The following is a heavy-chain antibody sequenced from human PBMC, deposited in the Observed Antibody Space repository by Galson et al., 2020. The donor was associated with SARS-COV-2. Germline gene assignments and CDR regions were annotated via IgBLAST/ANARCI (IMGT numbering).Heavy chain of an antibody. CDR3: ARGRIGVVPAPILGLGPYYEYYAMDV. D-gene: IGHD2-2*01. Sequence: ETSETLYLTCAVYVGSFSGFSWSWVRQSPGKGLEWIGEINHSGSANYNPSLKSQVTISVHTSKNQFSLKLTSVTAAETGVYFCARGRIGVVPAPILGLGPYYEYYAMDVWGQGTTITVSS. J-gene: IGHJ6*02. CDR2: INHSGSA. CDR1: VGSFSGFS. V-gene: IGHV4-34*01.